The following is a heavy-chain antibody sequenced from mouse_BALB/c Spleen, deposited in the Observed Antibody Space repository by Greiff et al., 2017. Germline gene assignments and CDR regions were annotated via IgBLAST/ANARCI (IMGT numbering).Heavy chain of an antibody. J-gene: IGHJ1*01. D-gene: IGHD1-1*01. Sequence: EVMLVESGGGLVQPGGSRKLSCAASGFTFSSFGMHWVRQAPEKGLEWVAYISSGSSTIYYADTVKGRFTISRDNPKNTLFLQMTSLRSEDTAMYYCARGYYGSSHWYFDVWGAGTTVTVSS. CDR2: ISSGSSTI. V-gene: IGHV5-17*02. CDR1: GFTFSSFG. CDR3: ARGYYGSSHWYFDV.